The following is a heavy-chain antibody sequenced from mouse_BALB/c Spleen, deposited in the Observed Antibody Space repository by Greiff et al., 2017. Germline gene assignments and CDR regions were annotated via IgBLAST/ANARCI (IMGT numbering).Heavy chain of an antibody. CDR2: ISSGGST. V-gene: IGHV5-6-5*01. Sequence: EVQLVESGGGLVKPGGSLKLSCAASGFTFSSYAMSWVRQTPEKRLEWVASISSGGSTYYPDSVKGRFTISRDNARNILYLQMSSLRSEDTAMYYCARDYYGSSPYYYAMDYWGQGTSVTVSS. CDR3: ARDYYGSSPYYYAMDY. D-gene: IGHD1-1*01. J-gene: IGHJ4*01. CDR1: GFTFSSYA.